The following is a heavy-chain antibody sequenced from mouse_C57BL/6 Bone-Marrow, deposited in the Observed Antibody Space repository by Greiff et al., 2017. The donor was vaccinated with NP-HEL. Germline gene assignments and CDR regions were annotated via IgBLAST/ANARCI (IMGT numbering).Heavy chain of an antibody. CDR2: IYPGDGDT. Sequence: VQLQQSGPELVKPGASVKISCKASGYAFSSSWMNWVKQRPGQGLEWIGRIYPGDGDTNYNGKFKGKATLTADKSSSTAYMQLSSLTSEDSAVYFCARGGYLFACWGQGTLVTVSA. CDR3: ARGGYLFAC. V-gene: IGHV1-82*01. J-gene: IGHJ3*01. CDR1: GYAFSSSW. D-gene: IGHD5-1-1*01.